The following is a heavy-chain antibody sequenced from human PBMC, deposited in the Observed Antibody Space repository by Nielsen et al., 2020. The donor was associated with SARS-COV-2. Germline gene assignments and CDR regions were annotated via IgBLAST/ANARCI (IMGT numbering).Heavy chain of an antibody. J-gene: IGHJ4*02. CDR1: GLAFRDAW. Sequence: GESLKISCATSGLAFRDAWMTWVRQAPGKGLQWVGHIRSERHGGTTDYAGAVKGRFTISRDDSTDTVYLQMNSLTTEDTGLYFCCKDVPFTGGGAIRYWGQGALVTVSS. V-gene: IGHV3-15*01. CDR3: CKDVPFTGGGAIRY. D-gene: IGHD2-8*02. CDR2: IRSERHGGTT.